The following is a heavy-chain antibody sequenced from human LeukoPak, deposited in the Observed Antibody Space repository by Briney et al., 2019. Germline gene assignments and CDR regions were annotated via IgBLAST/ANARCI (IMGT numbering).Heavy chain of an antibody. J-gene: IGHJ4*02. Sequence: SETLSLTCAVYGGSFSGYYWSWIRQPPGKGLEWIGEINHSGSTNYNPSLKSRVTISVDTSKNQFSLKLSSVTAADTAVYYCARGGIAVAGTKFDYWGQGTLVTVS. CDR1: GGSFSGYY. CDR2: INHSGST. CDR3: ARGGIAVAGTKFDY. D-gene: IGHD6-19*01. V-gene: IGHV4-34*01.